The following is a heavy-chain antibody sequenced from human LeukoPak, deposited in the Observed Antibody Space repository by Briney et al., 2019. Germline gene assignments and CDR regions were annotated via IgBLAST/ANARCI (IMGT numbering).Heavy chain of an antibody. Sequence: ASVKVSCKASGYTFTGDNIHWVRQAPGQGLEYMGWINSNSGGTRYAQNFQGRVTMTRDTSISTAYMNLSSLTSDDTAVYYCAREQYSGPTTGFDLWGQGTLVTVSS. V-gene: IGHV1-2*02. CDR1: GYTFTGDN. J-gene: IGHJ5*02. CDR3: AREQYSGPTTGFDL. D-gene: IGHD5-12*01. CDR2: INSNSGGT.